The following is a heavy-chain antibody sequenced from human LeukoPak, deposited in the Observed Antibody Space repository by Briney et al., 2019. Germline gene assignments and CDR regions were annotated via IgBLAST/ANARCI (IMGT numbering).Heavy chain of an antibody. CDR1: GVTFSSYA. Sequence: GGSLRLSCEASGVTFSSYAMSWVREAPGKGLEGVSAISGSGDSTYYADSVKGRFTVSRDNSKNTLYLQMNSLRVEDTAVYYCAKGGRDYYASGSYYSRLYGMDVWGQGTTVTVSS. D-gene: IGHD3-10*01. J-gene: IGHJ6*02. CDR2: ISGSGDST. CDR3: AKGGRDYYASGSYYSRLYGMDV. V-gene: IGHV3-23*01.